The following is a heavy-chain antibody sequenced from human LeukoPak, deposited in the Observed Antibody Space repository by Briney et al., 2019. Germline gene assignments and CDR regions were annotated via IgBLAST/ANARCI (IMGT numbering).Heavy chain of an antibody. D-gene: IGHD2-15*01. CDR3: ARAFVVVVAATRGGFDY. CDR1: GGSISSSSYY. J-gene: IGHJ4*02. CDR2: IYYSGST. V-gene: IGHV4-39*07. Sequence: PSETLSLTRTVSGGSISSSSYYWGWIRQPPGKGLEWIGSIYYSGSTYYNPSLKSRVTISVDTSKNQFSLKLSSVTAADTAVYYCARAFVVVVAATRGGFDYWGQGTLVTVSS.